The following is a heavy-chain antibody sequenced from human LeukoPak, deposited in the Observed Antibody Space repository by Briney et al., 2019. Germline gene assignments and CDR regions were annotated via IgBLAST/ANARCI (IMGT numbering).Heavy chain of an antibody. CDR2: IYSGGTT. D-gene: IGHD5-18*01. CDR3: ARAQGGRSYGDVGDY. V-gene: IGHV3-53*01. Sequence: GGSLRLSCAASGFTVSSNYISWVRQAPGKGLEWVSVIYSGGTTYYADSVKGRFTSSRDNTKNSLYLQMNSLRDADTAIYYCARAQGGRSYGDVGDYWGQGTRVTVS. J-gene: IGHJ4*02. CDR1: GFTVSSNY.